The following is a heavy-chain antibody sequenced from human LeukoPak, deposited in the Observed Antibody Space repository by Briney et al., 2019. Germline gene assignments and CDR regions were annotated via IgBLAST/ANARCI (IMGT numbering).Heavy chain of an antibody. CDR3: ARQSDYGFDY. V-gene: IGHV4-39*01. D-gene: IGHD4-17*01. Sequence: PSETLSLTSTVSSGSISSNSYYWGWIRQPPGKGLEWIASFYFSGSTYYNPSLKSRVTIYVHTSKNQVSLNLNSVTAADTAVYYCARQSDYGFDYWGQGTLVTVSS. J-gene: IGHJ4*02. CDR1: SGSISSNSYY. CDR2: FYFSGST.